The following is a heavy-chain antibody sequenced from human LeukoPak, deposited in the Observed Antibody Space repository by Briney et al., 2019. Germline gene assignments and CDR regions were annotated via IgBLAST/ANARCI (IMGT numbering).Heavy chain of an antibody. CDR2: IRSKAYGGAT. CDR3: TRESYYYDSSPDY. D-gene: IGHD3-22*01. J-gene: IGHJ4*02. Sequence: GGSLRLSCTASGFTFGDYAMSWVRQAPGKGLEWVGFIRSKAYGGATEYAASVKDRSTISRDDSKSIAYLQMNTLKTEDTAVYYCTRESYYYDSSPDYWGQGTLVTVSS. CDR1: GFTFGDYA. V-gene: IGHV3-49*04.